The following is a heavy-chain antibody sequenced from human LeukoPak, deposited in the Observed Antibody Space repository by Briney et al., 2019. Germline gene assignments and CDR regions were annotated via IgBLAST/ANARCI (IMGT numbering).Heavy chain of an antibody. CDR3: ARGLNPAYCGGDCYPNWFDP. Sequence: GGSLRLSCAASGFTFSSYGMHWVRQAPGKGLEWVAVISYDGSNKYYADTVKGRFTISRDNSKNTLYLQMNSLRSEDTAVYYCARGLNPAYCGGDCYPNWFDPWGQGTLVTVSS. CDR1: GFTFSSYG. CDR2: ISYDGSNK. V-gene: IGHV3-30*03. J-gene: IGHJ5*02. D-gene: IGHD2-21*02.